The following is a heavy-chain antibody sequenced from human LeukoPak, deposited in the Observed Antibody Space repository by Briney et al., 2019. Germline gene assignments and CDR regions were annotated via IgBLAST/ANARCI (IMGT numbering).Heavy chain of an antibody. Sequence: GGSLRLSCAVSGFTFRSYWMHWVRQAPGKGLVWVSRINNDGSNTTYADSVKGRFSISRDNAKNTVYLQMNSLRAEDTAVYYCVRPLQLGNYYYALDVWGQGTTVTVSS. CDR3: VRPLQLGNYYYALDV. CDR1: GFTFRSYW. J-gene: IGHJ6*02. D-gene: IGHD7-27*01. CDR2: INNDGSNT. V-gene: IGHV3-74*03.